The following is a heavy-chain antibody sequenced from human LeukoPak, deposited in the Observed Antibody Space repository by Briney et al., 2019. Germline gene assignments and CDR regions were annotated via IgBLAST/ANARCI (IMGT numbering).Heavy chain of an antibody. CDR3: ARGPRYGY. D-gene: IGHD3-16*01. Sequence: PSETLSLTCAVYGGSFSGYYWSWIRQPPGKGLEWIGEINHSGSTNYNPSLKSRVTISVDTSKNQFSLKLSSVTAADTAVYYCARGPRYGYWGQGTLVTVSS. V-gene: IGHV4-34*01. CDR2: INHSGST. J-gene: IGHJ4*02. CDR1: GGSFSGYY.